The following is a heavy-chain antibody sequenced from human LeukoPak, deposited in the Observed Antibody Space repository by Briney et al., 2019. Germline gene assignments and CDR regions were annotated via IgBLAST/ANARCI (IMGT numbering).Heavy chain of an antibody. CDR1: GFTFNNYA. D-gene: IGHD3-22*01. Sequence: GGSLRLSCAASGFTFNNYAMTWVRQAPGKGLEWVSATTGTGAYTNYADSVKGRFTISRDNSKNTMYLQMNSLRAEDTAIYYCAKRSSTSSGYFDLWGWGTLVTVSS. CDR2: TTGTGAYT. CDR3: AKRSSTSSGYFDL. V-gene: IGHV3-23*01. J-gene: IGHJ4*02.